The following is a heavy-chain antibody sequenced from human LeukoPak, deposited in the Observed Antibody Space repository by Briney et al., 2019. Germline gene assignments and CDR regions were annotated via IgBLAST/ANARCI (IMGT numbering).Heavy chain of an antibody. CDR3: ARDGRDGYKGDYFDY. CDR1: GFTFSSYA. D-gene: IGHD5-24*01. J-gene: IGHJ4*02. CDR2: ISYDGSNK. V-gene: IGHV3-30-3*01. Sequence: GGSLRLSCAASGFTFSSYAMHWVRQAPGKGLEWVAVISYDGSNKYYADSVKGRFTISRDNSKNTLYLQMNSLRAEDTAVYYCARDGRDGYKGDYFDYWGQGTLVTVSS.